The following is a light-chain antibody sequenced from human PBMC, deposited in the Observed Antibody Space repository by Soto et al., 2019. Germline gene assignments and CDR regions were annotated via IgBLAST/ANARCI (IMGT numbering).Light chain of an antibody. V-gene: IGKV4-1*01. J-gene: IGKJ1*01. CDR1: QSALFNSNNKNY. Sequence: DIVMTQSPDSLAVSLGERATINCKSSQSALFNSNNKNYIAWYQQKPGQPPKLLIYWASTRESGVPDRFSGSGSGTDCTLTINSLQAEDMAVYYCQQYFTTPSWTFGQGTTVEVK. CDR3: QQYFTTPSWT. CDR2: WAS.